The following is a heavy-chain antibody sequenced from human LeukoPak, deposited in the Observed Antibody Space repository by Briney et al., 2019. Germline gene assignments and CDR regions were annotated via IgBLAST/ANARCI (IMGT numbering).Heavy chain of an antibody. V-gene: IGHV4-34*01. CDR1: GGSFSGYY. CDR3: ARYCSSTSCYRFSWFDP. J-gene: IGHJ5*02. CDR2: INHSGST. Sequence: KTSETLSLTCAVYGGSFSGYYWSWIRQPPGKGLEWIGEINHSGSTNYNPSLKSRVTISVDTSKNQFSLKLSSVTAAGTAVYYCARYCSSTSCYRFSWFDPWGQGTLVTVSS. D-gene: IGHD2-2*01.